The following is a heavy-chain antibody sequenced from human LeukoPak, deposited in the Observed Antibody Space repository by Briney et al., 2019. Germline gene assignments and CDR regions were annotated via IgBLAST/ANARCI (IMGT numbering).Heavy chain of an antibody. J-gene: IGHJ4*02. Sequence: GGSLRLSCAASGFTFDDYGMSWVRQGPGKGLEWVSGMNWNGGSTGYADSVKGRFTISRDNSKNTLYLQMNSLRAEDTAVYYCARVKSIVVVTATLDLPYWGQGTLVTVSS. CDR1: GFTFDDYG. V-gene: IGHV3-20*04. D-gene: IGHD2-21*02. CDR3: ARVKSIVVVTATLDLPY. CDR2: MNWNGGST.